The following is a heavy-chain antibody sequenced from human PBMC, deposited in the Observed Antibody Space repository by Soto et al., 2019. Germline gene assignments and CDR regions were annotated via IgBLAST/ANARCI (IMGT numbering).Heavy chain of an antibody. V-gene: IGHV4-30-2*01. Sequence: SETLSLTCAVSGGSISSGGDSWSWIRQPPGKGLEWIGYIYHSGSTYYNPSLKSRVTISVDRSKNQFSLKLSSVTAADTAVYYCAAGGGLPRYYWGQGTLVTVSS. CDR3: AAGGGLPRYY. CDR2: IYHSGST. D-gene: IGHD5-12*01. CDR1: GGSISSGGDS. J-gene: IGHJ4*02.